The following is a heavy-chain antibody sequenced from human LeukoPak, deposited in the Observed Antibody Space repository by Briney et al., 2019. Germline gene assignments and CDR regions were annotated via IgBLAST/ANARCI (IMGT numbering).Heavy chain of an antibody. CDR3: AKDHVVVTAYDAFDI. CDR2: ISGSGGST. J-gene: IGHJ3*02. CDR1: GFTFSSYG. Sequence: GGTLRLSCAASGFTFSSYGMSWVRQAPGKGLEWVSAISGSGGSTYYADSVKGRFTISRDNSKNTLYLQMNSLRAEDTAVYYCAKDHVVVTAYDAFDIWGQGTMVTVSS. D-gene: IGHD2-21*02. V-gene: IGHV3-23*01.